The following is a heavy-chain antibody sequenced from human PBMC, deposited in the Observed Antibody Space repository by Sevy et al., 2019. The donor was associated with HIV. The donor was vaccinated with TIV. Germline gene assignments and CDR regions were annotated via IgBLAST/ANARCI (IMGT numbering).Heavy chain of an antibody. CDR3: AGGGFLSRY. CDR2: INQAGSDK. J-gene: IGHJ4*02. V-gene: IGHV3-7*01. D-gene: IGHD2-15*01. Sequence: GGSLRLSCVVSGLTFSDSWMTWVRQGPGKGLEWVANINQAGSDKYYVDSVRGRFTISRDNAKNSLYLQMNSLRVEDTALYYCAGGGFLSRYWGQGSLVTVSS. CDR1: GLTFSDSW.